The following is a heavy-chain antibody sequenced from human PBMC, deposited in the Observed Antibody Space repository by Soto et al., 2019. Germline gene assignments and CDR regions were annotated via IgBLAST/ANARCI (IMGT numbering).Heavy chain of an antibody. D-gene: IGHD1-26*01. J-gene: IGHJ4*02. CDR1: GFTFNNYG. CDR3: TRAAIRGELLDY. Sequence: GGSLRLSCAASGFTFNNYGMHWVRQAPGKGLEWVALIWHDGSNKGYADSVKGRFTISRDNSKNTLNLQMNSLRVEDTAVYSCTRAAIRGELLDYWGQGTQVTVSS. V-gene: IGHV3-33*01. CDR2: IWHDGSNK.